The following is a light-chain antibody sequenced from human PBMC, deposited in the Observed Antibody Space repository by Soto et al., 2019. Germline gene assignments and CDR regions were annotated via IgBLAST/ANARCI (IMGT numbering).Light chain of an antibody. CDR2: GAT. CDR1: QNVNSGS. V-gene: IGKV3-20*01. Sequence: DIALTQSPGTLSLSPGDRAILSCRASQNVNSGSLAWYQQRPGQAPRLLIYGATIRATGSRDMFSGSGSGTDFTLTISRLEPEDFALYYCQQYGSSVRTFGQGTKVEIK. CDR3: QQYGSSVRT. J-gene: IGKJ1*01.